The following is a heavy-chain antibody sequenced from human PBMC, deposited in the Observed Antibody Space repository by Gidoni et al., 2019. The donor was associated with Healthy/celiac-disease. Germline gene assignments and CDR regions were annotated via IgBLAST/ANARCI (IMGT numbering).Heavy chain of an antibody. CDR2: MNPNSGNK. V-gene: IGHV1-8*01. Sequence: QVQLVQSGAEVKKPGASVKVSCKASGYTFTSYDINWVRQATGQGLEWLGWMNPNSGNKGYAQKFQGRVTMTRNTSISTAYMELSSLRSEDTAVYYCARGRAVYGQQLHPRSWFDPWGQGTLVTVSS. D-gene: IGHD6-13*01. J-gene: IGHJ5*02. CDR3: ARGRAVYGQQLHPRSWFDP. CDR1: GYTFTSYD.